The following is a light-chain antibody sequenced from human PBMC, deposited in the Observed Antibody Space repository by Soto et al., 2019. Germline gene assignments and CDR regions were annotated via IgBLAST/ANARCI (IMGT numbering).Light chain of an antibody. CDR2: GAS. V-gene: IGKV3-20*01. Sequence: EIVLTQSPGTLSLSPGERATLSCRASQSVSSSYLAWYQQKPGQAPRLLIYGASSRATGIPDRFSGSGSGTDFTLTISRLEPEDFATYYCQEYDRYWTFGQGTKVEIK. CDR1: QSVSSSY. CDR3: QEYDRYWT. J-gene: IGKJ1*01.